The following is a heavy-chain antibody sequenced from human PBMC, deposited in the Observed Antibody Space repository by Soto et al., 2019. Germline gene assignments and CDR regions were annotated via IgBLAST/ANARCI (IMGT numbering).Heavy chain of an antibody. Sequence: EVQLVESGGDLVHPGGSLRLSCAGSGFTFDKYWMHWVRQSPGKGLVWVSGIYGNGTTVLYADSVKGRFTVSRDNAKNTLYLQMDSRRAEDTAVYFCARDDGDYPMGFDYWGQGTLVAVSS. CDR2: IYGNGTTV. V-gene: IGHV3-74*01. CDR1: GFTFDKYW. J-gene: IGHJ4*02. CDR3: ARDDGDYPMGFDY. D-gene: IGHD4-17*01.